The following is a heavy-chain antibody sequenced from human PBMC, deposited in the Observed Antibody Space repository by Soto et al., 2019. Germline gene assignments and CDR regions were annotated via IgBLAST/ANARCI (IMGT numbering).Heavy chain of an antibody. Sequence: GGSLRLSCAASGFTFSSYWMSWVRQAPGKGLEWVANIKQDGSEKYYVDSVKGRFTISRDNAKNSLYLQMNSLRAEDTAVYYCARASTPVKGSGGSCYFDYWGQGTLVTVSS. CDR3: ARASTPVKGSGGSCYFDY. D-gene: IGHD2-15*01. CDR1: GFTFSSYW. CDR2: IKQDGSEK. V-gene: IGHV3-7*01. J-gene: IGHJ4*02.